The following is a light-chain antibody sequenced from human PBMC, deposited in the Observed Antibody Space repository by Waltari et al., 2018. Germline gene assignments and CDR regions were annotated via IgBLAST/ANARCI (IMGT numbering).Light chain of an antibody. V-gene: IGKV3D-15*01. J-gene: IGKJ5*01. CDR3: QQYNRWAPIT. CDR1: QNIYSN. CDR2: DAS. Sequence: EIVMTQSPATLSVSPGDRATLSCRASQNIYSNLAWDQQKPGQPPRLLIYDASSRATGLPARFTGRGSGTEFTLTISRLQSEDSAVYSCQQYNRWAPITFGQGTRLEIK.